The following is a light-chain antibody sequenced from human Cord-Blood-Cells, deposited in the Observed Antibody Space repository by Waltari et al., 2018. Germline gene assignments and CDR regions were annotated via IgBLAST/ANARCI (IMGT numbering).Light chain of an antibody. CDR3: CSYAGSSTV. V-gene: IGLV2-23*01. CDR2: EGS. Sequence: QSVLTQPPSASGSPGQSITISCTGTSSDVGSYNLVSWYQQHPGKAPKLMIYEGSKRPSGVSNRFSGSKSGNTASLTISGLQAEDEADYYCCSYAGSSTVFGGGTKLTVL. J-gene: IGLJ3*02. CDR1: SSDVGSYNL.